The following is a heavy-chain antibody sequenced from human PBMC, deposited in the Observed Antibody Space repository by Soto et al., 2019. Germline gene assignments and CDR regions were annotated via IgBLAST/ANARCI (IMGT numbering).Heavy chain of an antibody. CDR1: GFTFSSYR. D-gene: IGHD3-9*01. Sequence: AGGSLRLSCAASGFTFSSYRMNWVRQAPGKGLEWVSSISGSSSYIYYADSVRGRFTISRDNAKNSLFLQMNSLRVEDTAVYYCARLASGSDVLTGYLPIWGQGTLVTVSS. CDR2: ISGSSSYI. J-gene: IGHJ4*02. V-gene: IGHV3-21*01. CDR3: ARLASGSDVLTGYLPI.